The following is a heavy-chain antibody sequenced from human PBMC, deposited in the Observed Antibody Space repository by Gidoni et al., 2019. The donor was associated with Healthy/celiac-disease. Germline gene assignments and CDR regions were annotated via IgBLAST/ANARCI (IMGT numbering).Heavy chain of an antibody. CDR1: GFTFSSYA. CDR2: ISGSGGST. Sequence: EVQLLESGGGLVQPGGSLRLSCAASGFTFSSYAMSWVRQAPGKGLEWVSAISGSGGSTYYADSVKGRFTISRDNSKNTLYLQMNSLRAEDTAVYYCAKGITMVRGVTSYWYFDLWGRGTLVTVSS. J-gene: IGHJ2*01. D-gene: IGHD3-10*01. CDR3: AKGITMVRGVTSYWYFDL. V-gene: IGHV3-23*01.